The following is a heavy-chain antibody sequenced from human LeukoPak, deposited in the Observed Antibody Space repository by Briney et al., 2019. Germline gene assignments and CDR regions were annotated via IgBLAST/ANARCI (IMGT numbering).Heavy chain of an antibody. CDR2: ISGYSGHT. J-gene: IGHJ4*02. CDR3: ARGPGIAVAGVFDY. V-gene: IGHV1-18*04. Sequence: GASVKVSCKASGYTFTSYGINWVRRAPGQGLEWMGWISGYSGHTNYVQKMQGRVTMTTDTSTNTAYMELRSLRSDDTAVYYCARGPGIAVAGVFDYWDQGSLVTVSS. D-gene: IGHD6-19*01. CDR1: GYTFTSYG.